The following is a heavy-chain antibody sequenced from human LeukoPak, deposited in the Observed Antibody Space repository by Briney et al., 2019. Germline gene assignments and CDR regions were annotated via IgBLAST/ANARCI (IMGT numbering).Heavy chain of an antibody. J-gene: IGHJ4*02. CDR3: AKKVGLVSAPLYYFDV. CDR2: FSGPAGSW. Sequence: PGGSLRLSCAASGFTFSSYAMSWVRQAPGKGLEWVSAFSGPAGSWDYADSVKGRFTISRDNSKNTLFLQMNSLRAEDTAIYYCAKKVGLVSAPLYYFDVWGQGTLVTVSS. CDR1: GFTFSSYA. D-gene: IGHD5/OR15-5a*01. V-gene: IGHV3-23*01.